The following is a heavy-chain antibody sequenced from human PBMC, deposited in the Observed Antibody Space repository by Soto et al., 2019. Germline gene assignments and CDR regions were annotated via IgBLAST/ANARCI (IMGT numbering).Heavy chain of an antibody. V-gene: IGHV1-3*01. Sequence: GASVKVSCEASGYTFTSYAMHWVRQAPGQRLEWMGWINAGNGNTKYSQKFQGRVTMTTDTSTSTAYMELRSLRSDDTAVYYCARGVELYWFDYWGQGTLVTVSS. D-gene: IGHD1-7*01. J-gene: IGHJ4*02. CDR2: INAGNGNT. CDR3: ARGVELYWFDY. CDR1: GYTFTSYA.